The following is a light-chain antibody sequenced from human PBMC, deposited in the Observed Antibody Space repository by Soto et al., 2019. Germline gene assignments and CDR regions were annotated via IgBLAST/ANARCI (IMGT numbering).Light chain of an antibody. V-gene: IGKV1-5*01. CDR1: QSISSW. J-gene: IGKJ1*01. CDR2: DAS. Sequence: DIQMTQSLASLSASVGDRVIITCRASQSISSWLAWYQQKPGKAPKLMIYDASSLESGVPSRFSGSGSGTQFTLTISSLQPDDFATYDCQQYNSYSTFGQGTKVEIK. CDR3: QQYNSYST.